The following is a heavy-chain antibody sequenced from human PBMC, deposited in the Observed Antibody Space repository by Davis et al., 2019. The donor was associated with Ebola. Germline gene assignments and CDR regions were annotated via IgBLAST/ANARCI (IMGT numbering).Heavy chain of an antibody. CDR3: ARAQFPTTSDH. Sequence: ASVKVSCKASGYTLTSYYMNWVRQAPGQGLEWMGWISAYNGNTNHAQTFQGRVTMTTDTATTTAYMEVGGLRSDDTAVYYCARAQFPTTSDHWGQGTLVTVSS. CDR1: GYTLTSYY. V-gene: IGHV1-18*04. D-gene: IGHD1-1*01. J-gene: IGHJ4*02. CDR2: ISAYNGNT.